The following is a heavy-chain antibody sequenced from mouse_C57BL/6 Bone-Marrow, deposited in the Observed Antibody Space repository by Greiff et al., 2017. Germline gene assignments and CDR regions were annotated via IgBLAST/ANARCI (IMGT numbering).Heavy chain of an antibody. V-gene: IGHV1-59*01. CDR1: GYTFTSYW. CDR2: IDPSDSYT. D-gene: IGHD2-1*01. Sequence: VQLQQPGAELVRPGTSVKLSCKASGYTFTSYWMHWVKQRPGQGLEWIGVIDPSDSYTNYNQKFKGKATLTVDPSSSPAYMQLSSLTSEDSAVYYCASNYPSWFAYWGQGTLVTVSA. CDR3: ASNYPSWFAY. J-gene: IGHJ3*01.